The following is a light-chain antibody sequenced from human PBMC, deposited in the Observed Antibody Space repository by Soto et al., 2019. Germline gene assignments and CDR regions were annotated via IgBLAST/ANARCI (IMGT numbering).Light chain of an antibody. CDR2: GTS. Sequence: LVLTQSPGTLSLSPGERATLSCRASQTVRNSYLAWYQQKLGQPPRLVLYGTSNRATGIPARFSGRGSGPDFSLIISGLEPEDAAMYVCKQYDDSGDQFTFGQGTKLEIK. CDR3: KQYDDSGDQFT. J-gene: IGKJ2*01. V-gene: IGKV3-20*01. CDR1: QTVRNSY.